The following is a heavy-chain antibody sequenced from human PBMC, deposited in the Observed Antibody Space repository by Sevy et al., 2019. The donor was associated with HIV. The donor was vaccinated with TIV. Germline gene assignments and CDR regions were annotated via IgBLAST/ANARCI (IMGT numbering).Heavy chain of an antibody. Sequence: SETLSLTCTVSGDSINNGNHWWSWVRQPAGKGLEWIGRIYRSGRSIMYNPSLERRVTISVDTSKNQFSLKVTSVIAADSAIYYCARDGNWRDYWHGLDVWGQGTTVTVSS. V-gene: IGHV4-61*02. D-gene: IGHD2-8*02. CDR1: GDSINNGNHW. J-gene: IGHJ6*02. CDR2: IYRSGRS. CDR3: ARDGNWRDYWHGLDV.